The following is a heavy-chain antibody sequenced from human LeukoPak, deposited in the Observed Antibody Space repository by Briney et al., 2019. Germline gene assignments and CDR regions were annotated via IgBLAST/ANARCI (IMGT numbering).Heavy chain of an antibody. CDR1: GGSISSGDYY. J-gene: IGHJ3*02. CDR2: IYYSGST. D-gene: IGHD2-15*01. Sequence: PSETLSLTCTVSGGSISSGDYYWSWIRQPPGTGLEWIGYIYYSGSTYYNPSLKSRVTISVDTSKNQFSLKLSSVTAADTAVYYCTRGVVAATPGAFDIWGQGTMVTVSS. V-gene: IGHV4-30-4*08. CDR3: TRGVVAATPGAFDI.